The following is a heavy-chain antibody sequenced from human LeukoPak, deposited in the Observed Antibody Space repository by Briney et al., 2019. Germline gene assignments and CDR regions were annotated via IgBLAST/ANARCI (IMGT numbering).Heavy chain of an antibody. CDR2: ISSSSSYI. CDR3: ARDPGTTVTTN. D-gene: IGHD4-17*01. Sequence: SGGSLRLSCAASGFTFSSYSMNWVRQAPGKGLEWVSSISSSSSYIYYADSVKGRFTISRDNAKNSLYLQMNSLRAEVTAVYYCARDPGTTVTTNWGQGTLVTVSS. V-gene: IGHV3-21*01. CDR1: GFTFSSYS. J-gene: IGHJ4*02.